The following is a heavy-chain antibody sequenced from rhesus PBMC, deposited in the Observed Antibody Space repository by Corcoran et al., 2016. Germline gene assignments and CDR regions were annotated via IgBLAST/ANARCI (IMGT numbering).Heavy chain of an antibody. Sequence: QLQLQESGPGLVKPSETLSVTCAVPGGSISSSYWRWLRQAPGKGLVGIGYIYGSGRGPTYNPSLKIRVTLSVDTSKNQFSLKLSSVTAADTAVYYCVREREYSWNNRDRFDVWGPGVLVTVSS. CDR1: GGSISSSY. CDR3: VREREYSWNNRDRFDV. D-gene: IGHD1-20*01. V-gene: IGHV4-169*02. J-gene: IGHJ5-1*01. CDR2: IYGSGRGP.